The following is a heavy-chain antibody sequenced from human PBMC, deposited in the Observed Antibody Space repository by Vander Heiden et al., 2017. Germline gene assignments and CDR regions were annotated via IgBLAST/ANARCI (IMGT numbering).Heavy chain of an antibody. Sequence: QVQLQQSGPGLVKPSQTLSLTCAISGDSVSSHSAAWNWIRQSPSRGLEWLGRTYYRSKWYNDYAVSVKSRITINPDTSKNQFSLQLNSVTPEDTAVYYCARVAGYCSGGSCYSSAEYNWFDPWGQGTLVTVSS. CDR3: ARVAGYCSGGSCYSSAEYNWFDP. J-gene: IGHJ5*02. D-gene: IGHD2-15*01. V-gene: IGHV6-1*01. CDR2: TYYRSKWYN. CDR1: GDSVSSHSAA.